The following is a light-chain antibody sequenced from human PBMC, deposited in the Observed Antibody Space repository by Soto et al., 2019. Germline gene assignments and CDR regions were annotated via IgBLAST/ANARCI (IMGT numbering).Light chain of an antibody. Sequence: EIVLTQSPGTLSMSPGERATLSCRASQSLSSSSLAWYQQKPGQAPRLLISGASSRAADIPDRFSGSGSGTEFTRTISSLQSEDFAVYYCQQYNNWPPWTFGQGTKVDIK. V-gene: IGKV3-20*01. CDR3: QQYNNWPPWT. J-gene: IGKJ1*01. CDR2: GAS. CDR1: QSLSSSS.